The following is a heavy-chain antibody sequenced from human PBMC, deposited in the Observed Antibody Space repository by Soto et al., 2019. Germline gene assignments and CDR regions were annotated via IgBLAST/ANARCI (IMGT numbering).Heavy chain of an antibody. CDR1: GFTFNRYA. CDR2: ISSTGDTT. V-gene: IGHV3-23*01. J-gene: IGHJ4*02. D-gene: IGHD3-22*01. CDR3: ARRNYYDSSGYPFDY. Sequence: PGGSLRLSCAASGFTFNRYAMSWVRQAPGQGLEWVSGISSTGDTTYYADSVKGRFTISRDNSKNTLYLQMNSLRAEDTAVYYCARRNYYDSSGYPFDYWGQGTLVTVSS.